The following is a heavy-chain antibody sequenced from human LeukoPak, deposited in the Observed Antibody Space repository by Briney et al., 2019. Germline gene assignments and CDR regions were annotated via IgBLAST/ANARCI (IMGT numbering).Heavy chain of an antibody. V-gene: IGHV4-59*08. CDR2: IFYSGST. CDR3: AKWFRFGGEYYGMDV. Sequence: PSGTLSLTCTVSGGSMYSYYWSWIRQPPGKGLEWIGYIFYSGSTNYNPSLKSRVTISVDTAKDQFSLKLSSVTAADTAVYYCAKWFRFGGEYYGMDVWGQGTTVTVSS. CDR1: GGSMYSYY. D-gene: IGHD3-16*01. J-gene: IGHJ6*02.